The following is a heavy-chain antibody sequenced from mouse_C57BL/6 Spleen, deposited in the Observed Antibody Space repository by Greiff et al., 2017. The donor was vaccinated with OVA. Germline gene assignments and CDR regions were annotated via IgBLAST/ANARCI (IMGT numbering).Heavy chain of an antibody. D-gene: IGHD1-1*01. V-gene: IGHV1-54*01. CDR2: INPGSGGT. J-gene: IGHJ3*01. CDR1: GYAFTNYL. CDR3: AREYYGSSPLFAY. Sequence: QVQLQQSGAELVRPGPSVKVSCKASGYAFTNYLIEWVKQRPGQGLEWIGVINPGSGGTNYNEKFKGKATLTADKSSSTAYMQLSSLTSEDSAVYFCAREYYGSSPLFAYWGQGTLVTVSA.